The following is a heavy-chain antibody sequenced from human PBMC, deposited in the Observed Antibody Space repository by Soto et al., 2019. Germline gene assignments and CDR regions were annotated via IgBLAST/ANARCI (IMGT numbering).Heavy chain of an antibody. CDR2: IRDDGSNR. Sequence: GGSLSLSCAASGFTFSNYGMHWVRQPPGEGLEWISVIRDDGSNRNYADSVKARFTISRDNSKNTLYLQMNSLRAEDMAVYYCARDLSGMIDYWGQGTPVPVSS. CDR1: GFTFSNYG. D-gene: IGHD1-1*01. V-gene: IGHV3-33*01. J-gene: IGHJ4*02. CDR3: ARDLSGMIDY.